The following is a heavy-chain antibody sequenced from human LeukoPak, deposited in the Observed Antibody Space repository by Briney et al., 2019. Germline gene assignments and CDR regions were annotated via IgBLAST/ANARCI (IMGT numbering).Heavy chain of an antibody. CDR1: GYTFTSYC. CDR3: ARGTERDGSGWYIPEK. J-gene: IGHJ4*02. D-gene: IGHD6-19*01. CDR2: IYPGGGST. Sequence: ASVKVSCKASGYTFTSYCIHWVRQAPGQGLEWMGIIYPGGGSTSYAQKFQGRVTMTRDMSTSTVYMELSRLRSEDTAVYYCARGTERDGSGWYIPEKWGQGTLVTVSS. V-gene: IGHV1-46*01.